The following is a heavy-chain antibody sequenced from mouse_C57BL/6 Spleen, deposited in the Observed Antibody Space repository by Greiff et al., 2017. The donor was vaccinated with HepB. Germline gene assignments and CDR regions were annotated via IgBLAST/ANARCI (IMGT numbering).Heavy chain of an antibody. CDR1: GFTFSSYA. V-gene: IGHV5-9-1*02. J-gene: IGHJ1*03. Sequence: EVKLVESGEGLVKPGGSLKLSCAASGFTFSSYAMSWVRQTPEKRLEWVAYISSGGDYIYYADTVKGRFTISRDNARNTQYLQKSSLKSEDTALYYFTRALLRYWYIDVWGTGTTVTVSS. D-gene: IGHD1-2*01. CDR2: ISSGGDYI. CDR3: TRALLRYWYIDV.